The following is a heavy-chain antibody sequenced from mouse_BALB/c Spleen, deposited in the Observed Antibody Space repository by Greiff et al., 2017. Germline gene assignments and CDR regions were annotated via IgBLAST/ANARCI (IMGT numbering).Heavy chain of an antibody. CDR2: IDPANGNT. CDR1: GFNIKDTY. CDR3: ASRYPLDY. J-gene: IGHJ2*01. Sequence: EVQLVESGAELVKPGASVKLSCTASGFNIKDTYMHWVKQRPEQGLEWIGRIDPANGNTKYDPKFQGKATITADTSSNTAYLQLSSLTSEDTAVYYCASRYPLDYWGQGTTLTVSS. D-gene: IGHD2-14*01. V-gene: IGHV14-3*02.